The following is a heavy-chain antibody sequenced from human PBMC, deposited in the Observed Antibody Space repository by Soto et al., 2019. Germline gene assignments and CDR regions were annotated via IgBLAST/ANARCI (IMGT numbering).Heavy chain of an antibody. J-gene: IGHJ3*02. CDR1: GGSISSYY. CDR3: ARRWGGVFDI. D-gene: IGHD1-26*01. CDR2: IYYSGST. Sequence: PSETLSLTCTVSGGSISSYYWSWIRQPPGKGLEWIGYIYYSGSTNYNPSLKSRVTISVDTSKNQFSLKLSSVTAADTAVYYCARRWGGVFDILGQFTMVTVSS. V-gene: IGHV4-59*01.